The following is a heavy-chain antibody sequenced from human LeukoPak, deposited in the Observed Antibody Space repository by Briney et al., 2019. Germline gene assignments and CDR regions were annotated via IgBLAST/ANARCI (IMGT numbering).Heavy chain of an antibody. CDR1: GFAFSSYS. CDR3: ARGDNSGSYPGAFDI. D-gene: IGHD1-26*01. J-gene: IGHJ3*02. CDR2: ISSSSSYI. Sequence: GGSLRLSCAASGFAFSSYSMNWVRQAPGKGLEWVSSISSSSSYIYYADSVKGRFTISRDNAKNSLYLQMNSLRAEDTAVYYCARGDNSGSYPGAFDIWGQGTMVTVSS. V-gene: IGHV3-21*01.